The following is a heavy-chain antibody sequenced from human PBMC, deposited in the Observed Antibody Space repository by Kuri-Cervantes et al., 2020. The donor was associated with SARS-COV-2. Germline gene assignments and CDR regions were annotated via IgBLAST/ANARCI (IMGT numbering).Heavy chain of an antibody. V-gene: IGHV3-21*01. CDR2: ISSTSSYI. CDR3: ARGHDRRVYFSTPAPYYFDF. CDR1: GFTFSSYS. D-gene: IGHD3-22*01. Sequence: GESLKISCAASGFTFSSYSMNWVRQAPGKGLEWVSSISSTSSYIYYADSVKGRFTISRDNAKNSLYLQMNSLRAEDTAVYYCARGHDRRVYFSTPAPYYFDFWGQGILVTVSS. J-gene: IGHJ4*02.